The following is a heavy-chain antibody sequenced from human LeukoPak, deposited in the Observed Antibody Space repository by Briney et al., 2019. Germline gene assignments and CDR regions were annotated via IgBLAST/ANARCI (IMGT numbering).Heavy chain of an antibody. J-gene: IGHJ6*02. D-gene: IGHD6-13*01. CDR1: GYTFTSYY. V-gene: IGHV1-46*01. Sequence: ASVKVSCKASGYTFTSYYMHWVRQAPGQGLEWMGIINPSGGSTSYAQEFQGRVTMTRDTSTSTVYMELSSLRSEDTAVYYCARDNRVPGIAAAGRDYYYYYGMDVWGQGTTVTVSS. CDR2: INPSGGST. CDR3: ARDNRVPGIAAAGRDYYYYYGMDV.